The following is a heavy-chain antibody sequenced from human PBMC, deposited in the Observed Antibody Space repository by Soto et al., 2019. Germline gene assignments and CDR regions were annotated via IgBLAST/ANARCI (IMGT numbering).Heavy chain of an antibody. CDR3: ARSAYGDYTYFHH. D-gene: IGHD4-17*01. Sequence: SETLSLTCTVSGGSISYEYYHWTWIRQSPGKGLEWIGYIHYSGSIIYNPSLKSRVTISIDTSKNQFSLKLSSVTAADTAVYYCARSAYGDYTYFHHWGQGTLVTVSS. V-gene: IGHV4-30-4*08. CDR1: GGSISYEYYH. CDR2: IHYSGSI. J-gene: IGHJ1*01.